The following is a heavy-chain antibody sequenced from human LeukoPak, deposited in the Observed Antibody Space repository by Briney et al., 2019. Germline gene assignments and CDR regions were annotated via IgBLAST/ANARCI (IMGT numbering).Heavy chain of an antibody. Sequence: ASVKVSCKASGYTFTNYAIHWVRRAPGQRLEWMGWVNAGSGNTVYSQKFHGLVTLTRDTSASTAYMELSSLRSEDTAVYYCAREFVTRGVSYYFDYWGQGTLVTVSS. CDR1: GYTFTNYA. CDR2: VNAGSGNT. J-gene: IGHJ4*02. D-gene: IGHD3-10*01. CDR3: AREFVTRGVSYYFDY. V-gene: IGHV1-3*01.